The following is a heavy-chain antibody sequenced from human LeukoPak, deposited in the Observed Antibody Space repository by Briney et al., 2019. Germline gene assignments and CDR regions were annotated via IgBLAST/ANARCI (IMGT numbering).Heavy chain of an antibody. CDR1: GGSISSGGYY. CDR2: IYYSGST. Sequence: SETLSLTCTVSGGSISSGGYYWSWIRQHPGKGLEWIGYIYYSGSTNYNPSLKSRVTISVDTSKNQFSLKLSSVTAADTAVYYCARESSGSYYSYYYYGMDVWGQGTTVTVSS. V-gene: IGHV4-61*08. J-gene: IGHJ6*02. D-gene: IGHD1-26*01. CDR3: ARESSGSYYSYYYYGMDV.